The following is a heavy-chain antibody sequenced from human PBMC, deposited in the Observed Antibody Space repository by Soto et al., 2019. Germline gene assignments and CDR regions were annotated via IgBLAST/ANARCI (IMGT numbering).Heavy chain of an antibody. CDR1: GDTFTNFG. CDR2: IATYNSNR. V-gene: IGHV1-18*01. J-gene: IGHJ5*02. D-gene: IGHD3-10*01. CDR3: ARVVRGVVNWFDP. Sequence: HLVRSGPQVKKPGASVSVSCKTSGDTFTNFGLSWVRQAPGQGLEWMGWIATYNSNRNYAQKFQGRLTLTTDTSTSTAYMELKSLTYDDTAVYYCARVVRGVVNWFDPWGQGTLVTVSS.